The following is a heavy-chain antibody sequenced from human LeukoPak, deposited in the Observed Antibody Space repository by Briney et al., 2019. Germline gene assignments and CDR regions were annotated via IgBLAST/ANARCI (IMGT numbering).Heavy chain of an antibody. CDR2: IYYSGST. CDR1: GGSISSYY. V-gene: IGHV4-39*01. Sequence: SETLSLTCTVSGGSISSYYWGWIRQPPGKGLEWIGSIYYSGSTYCNPSLKSRVTISVDTSKNQFSLKLSSVTAADTAVYYCARSAVSASLDYWGQGTLVTVSS. J-gene: IGHJ4*02. D-gene: IGHD6-19*01. CDR3: ARSAVSASLDY.